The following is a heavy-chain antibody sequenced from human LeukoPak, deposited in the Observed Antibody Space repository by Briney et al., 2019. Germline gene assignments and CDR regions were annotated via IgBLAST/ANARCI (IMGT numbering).Heavy chain of an antibody. D-gene: IGHD1-26*01. J-gene: IGHJ2*01. V-gene: IGHV3-23*01. CDR1: GFTFSSYA. CDR2: ISDSGGST. CDR3: AKAVGATWYFDL. Sequence: GGSLRLSCAASGFTFSSYAMSWVRQAPGKGLEWVSAISDSGGSTYYADSVKGRFTISRDNSKNTLYLQMNSLRAEDTAVYYCAKAVGATWYFDLWGRGTLVTVSS.